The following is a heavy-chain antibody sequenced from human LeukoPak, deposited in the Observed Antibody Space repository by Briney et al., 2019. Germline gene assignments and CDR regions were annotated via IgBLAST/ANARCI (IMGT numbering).Heavy chain of an antibody. CDR2: ISWNSANI. J-gene: IGHJ5*02. CDR3: ATVAGSSLSRNYFDP. V-gene: IGHV3-9*01. Sequence: GGSLRLTCAASGFNFDDYAMHWVRQPPGKGLEWVSGISWNSANIGYADSVKGRFTISRDNAKNSLYLQMNSLRDEDSAFYYCATVAGSSLSRNYFDPWGQGTLVTVSS. CDR1: GFNFDDYA. D-gene: IGHD6-6*01.